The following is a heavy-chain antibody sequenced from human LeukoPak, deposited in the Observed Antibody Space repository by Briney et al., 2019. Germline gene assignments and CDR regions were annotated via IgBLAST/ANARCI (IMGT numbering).Heavy chain of an antibody. CDR3: ANSISMDFEY. D-gene: IGHD2/OR15-2a*01. V-gene: IGHV4-4*07. CDR2: VHNGGTT. CDR1: GGSVSHNY. Sequence: SETLSLTCTVSGGSVSHNYWNWIRQPAGKGLEWIGRVHNGGTTNYNPSLESRVTISIDRSKNQFSLKLTSVTAADTAVYYRANSISMDFEYWGQGTLVTVSS. J-gene: IGHJ4*02.